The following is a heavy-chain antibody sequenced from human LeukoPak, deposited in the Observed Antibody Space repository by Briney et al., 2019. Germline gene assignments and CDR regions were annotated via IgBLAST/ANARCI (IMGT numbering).Heavy chain of an antibody. CDR3: VREAGTSGSYYNTFDY. CDR1: GYTFPNYG. D-gene: IGHD1-26*01. CDR2: ISAYNGNT. J-gene: IGHJ4*02. V-gene: IGHV1-18*01. Sequence: ASVKVSCKASGYTFPNYGISWVRQAPGQGLEWMGWISAYNGNTNYAQKFQGRVTMTTDTSTNTAYMELRSLRSDDTAVYYCVREAGTSGSYYNTFDYWGQGTLVTVSS.